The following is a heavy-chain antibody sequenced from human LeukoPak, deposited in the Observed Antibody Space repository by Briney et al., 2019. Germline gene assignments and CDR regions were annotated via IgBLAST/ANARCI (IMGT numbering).Heavy chain of an antibody. CDR3: ARVTGYVMEDYFDY. V-gene: IGHV4-59*01. J-gene: IGHJ4*02. CDR1: GGSINSYY. D-gene: IGHD6-13*01. CDR2: IYYSGST. Sequence: SETLSLTCTDSGGSINSYYWSWIRQPPGKGLEWIGYIYYSGSTNYNPSLKSRVTISVDTSKNQFSLRLSSVTAADTAVYYCARVTGYVMEDYFDYWGQGTLVTVSS.